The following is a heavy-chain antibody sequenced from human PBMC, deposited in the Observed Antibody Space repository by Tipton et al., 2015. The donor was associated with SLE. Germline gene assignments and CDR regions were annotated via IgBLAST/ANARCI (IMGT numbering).Heavy chain of an antibody. CDR3: AMTSCDSWAFDY. D-gene: IGHD2-21*02. CDR2: ISGSGGST. Sequence: SLRLSCAASGFTFSSYAMSWVRQAPGKGLAWVSAISGSGGSTYYADSVKGRFSLSRDNSKNTLYLQMNCLRAEDTAVYYCAMTSCDSWAFDYWGQGTLVTVSS. J-gene: IGHJ4*02. CDR1: GFTFSSYA. V-gene: IGHV3-23*01.